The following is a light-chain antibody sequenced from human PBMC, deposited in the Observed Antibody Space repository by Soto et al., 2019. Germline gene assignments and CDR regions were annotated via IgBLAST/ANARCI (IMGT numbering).Light chain of an antibody. CDR2: DAS. J-gene: IGKJ4*01. V-gene: IGKV1-33*01. CDR3: QQYDNPPTNQS. Sequence: DIQMTQSPSSLSASVGDRVTITCQASQDISNYLNWYQQKPGKAPKLLIYDASNLETGVPSRFSGSGSGTDFTFTISSLQPEDIATYYCQQYDNPPTNQSFGGGTKVEIK. CDR1: QDISNY.